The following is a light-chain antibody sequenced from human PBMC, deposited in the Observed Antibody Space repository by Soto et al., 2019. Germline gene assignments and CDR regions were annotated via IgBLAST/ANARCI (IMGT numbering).Light chain of an antibody. Sequence: DIQMTQSPSTLSASVGDRVTITCRASQSISSWLAWYQQQPGKAPKLLIYDASSLESGVPSRFSGSGSGTEFTLTISSLQPDDFATYYCQQYNSYLGTFGQGTKVEIK. CDR3: QQYNSYLGT. J-gene: IGKJ1*01. CDR2: DAS. V-gene: IGKV1-5*01. CDR1: QSISSW.